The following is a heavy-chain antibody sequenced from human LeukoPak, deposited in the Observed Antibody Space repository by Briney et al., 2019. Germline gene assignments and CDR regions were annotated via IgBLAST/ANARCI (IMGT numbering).Heavy chain of an antibody. J-gene: IGHJ4*02. CDR2: ISGSGDDT. CDR1: GFTFSSYG. CDR3: ARALYGYFDY. Sequence: GGSLRLSCAASGFTFSSYGMSWVRQAPGKGLDWVSVISGSGDDTYYADSVKGRFTISRDNARNSLYLQMNSLRAEDMALYFCARALYGYFDYWGQGTLVTVSS. V-gene: IGHV3-23*01. D-gene: IGHD3-16*01.